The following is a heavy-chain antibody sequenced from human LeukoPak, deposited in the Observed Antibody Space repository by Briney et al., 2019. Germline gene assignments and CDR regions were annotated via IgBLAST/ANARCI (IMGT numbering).Heavy chain of an antibody. D-gene: IGHD3-3*01. V-gene: IGHV1-2*02. CDR1: GYTFTGYY. CDR2: INPNSGGT. Sequence: ASVKVSCKASGYTFTGYYMHWVRQAPGQGLEWMGWINPNSGGTNYAQKFQGRVTMTRDTSISTAYMELSRLRSDDTAVYYCARFVAYYDFWSGFYFDYWGQGTLVTVSS. CDR3: ARFVAYYDFWSGFYFDY. J-gene: IGHJ4*02.